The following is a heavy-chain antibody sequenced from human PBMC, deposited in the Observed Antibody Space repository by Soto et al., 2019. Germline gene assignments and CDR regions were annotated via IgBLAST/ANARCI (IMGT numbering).Heavy chain of an antibody. CDR3: ARRPTDIVVVPAAPTGFDY. J-gene: IGHJ4*02. CDR1: GGSFSGYY. V-gene: IGHV4-34*01. Sequence: QVQLQQWGAGLLKPSETLSLTCAVYGGSFSGYYWSWIRQPPGKGLEWIGETNHSGRTNYNPSLKSRVTISVDTSQNQSSLKLSSVTAADTAVYYCARRPTDIVVVPAAPTGFDYWGQGTLVTVSS. CDR2: TNHSGRT. D-gene: IGHD2-2*01.